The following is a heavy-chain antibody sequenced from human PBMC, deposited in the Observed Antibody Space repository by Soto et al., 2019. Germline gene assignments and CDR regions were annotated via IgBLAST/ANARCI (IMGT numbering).Heavy chain of an antibody. Sequence: QVQLVQSGAEVKKPGASVKVSCKASGYTFTSYVISWVRQAPGQGLEWMGWISAYNGNTNYSQKLQGRVTMTTDTSTSTAYMELRSLRSDDTAVYYCASYREQLVLYGMDVWGQGTTVTVSS. J-gene: IGHJ6*02. CDR3: ASYREQLVLYGMDV. D-gene: IGHD6-13*01. CDR2: ISAYNGNT. CDR1: GYTFTSYV. V-gene: IGHV1-18*01.